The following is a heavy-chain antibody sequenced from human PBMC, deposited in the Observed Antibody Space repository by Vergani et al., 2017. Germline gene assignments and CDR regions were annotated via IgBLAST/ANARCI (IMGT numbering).Heavy chain of an antibody. CDR1: GYTFTSYG. D-gene: IGHD5-18*01. Sequence: QVQLVQSGAAVKKPGASVKVSCTASGYTFTSYGISWVRQAPGQGLEWMGWISAYNGNTNYAQKLQGRVTMTTDTSTSTAYMELSSLRSEDTAVYYCARDHKIKGYSYGYGAFDIWGQGTMVTVSS. V-gene: IGHV1-18*01. J-gene: IGHJ3*02. CDR3: ARDHKIKGYSYGYGAFDI. CDR2: ISAYNGNT.